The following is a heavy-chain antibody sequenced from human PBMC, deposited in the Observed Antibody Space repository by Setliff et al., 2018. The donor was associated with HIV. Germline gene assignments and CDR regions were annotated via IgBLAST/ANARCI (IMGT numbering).Heavy chain of an antibody. J-gene: IGHJ4*02. Sequence: TLSLTCTVSGGTISSGGYYWSWVRQHPGKALEWLARIDWDDDKYYSTSLKTRLSISKDTSKNQVVLTLTNMDPVDTATYYCARHTGYSSGWWYFDYWGQGALVTVSS. D-gene: IGHD6-19*01. CDR3: ARHTGYSSGWWYFDY. CDR2: IDWDDDK. V-gene: IGHV2-70*11. CDR1: GGTISSGGYY.